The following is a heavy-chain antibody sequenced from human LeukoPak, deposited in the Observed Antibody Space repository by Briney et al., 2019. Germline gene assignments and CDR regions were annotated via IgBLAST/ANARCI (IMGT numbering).Heavy chain of an antibody. CDR2: ISSSGSTI. CDR3: ARGATIVRGALLNWFDP. J-gene: IGHJ5*02. Sequence: GGSLRLSCAASGFTFSSYEMNWVRQAPGKGLEWVSYISSSGSTIYYADSVKGRFTISRDNAKNSLYLQMNSLRAEDTAVYYCARGATIVRGALLNWFDPWGQGTPVTVSS. CDR1: GFTFSSYE. V-gene: IGHV3-48*03. D-gene: IGHD3-10*01.